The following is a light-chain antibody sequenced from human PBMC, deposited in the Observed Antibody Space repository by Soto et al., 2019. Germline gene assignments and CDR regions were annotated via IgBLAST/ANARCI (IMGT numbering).Light chain of an antibody. V-gene: IGKV3-20*01. J-gene: IGKJ1*01. Sequence: EIVVTQSPGTLSLSPGERATLSCRASQSVSSSYLAWYQQKPGQAPRLLIYGAASRATGIPDRFSGSGSGTDFTLTISRLEPEDFAVYYCQQYGRSPTWTFGQGTKVELK. CDR2: GAA. CDR1: QSVSSSY. CDR3: QQYGRSPTWT.